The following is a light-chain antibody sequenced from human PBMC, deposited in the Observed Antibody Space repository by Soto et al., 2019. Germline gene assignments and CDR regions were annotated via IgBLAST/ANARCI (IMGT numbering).Light chain of an antibody. V-gene: IGKV3-20*01. J-gene: IGKJ2*03. Sequence: EIVLTQSPGTLSLSPGERATLSCRASQSVSSNYLAWYQQKPGQAPRLLIYGASSRSTGIPDRFSGSGSGTDFTLTISRLEPEDFAVYYWHQYGTSPAHSFGQGTKLEVK. CDR1: QSVSSNY. CDR2: GAS. CDR3: HQYGTSPAHS.